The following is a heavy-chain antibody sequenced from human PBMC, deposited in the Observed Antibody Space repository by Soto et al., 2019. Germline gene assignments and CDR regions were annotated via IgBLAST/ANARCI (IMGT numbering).Heavy chain of an antibody. CDR1: GGSFSGYY. D-gene: IGHD3-16*02. V-gene: IGHV4-34*01. CDR3: ARSGSYRYFDY. Sequence: LTCAVYGGSFSGYYWSWIRQPPGKGLEWIGEINHSGSTTYNPSLKSRVTVSVDTSKNQFSLKLSSVTAADTAVYYCARSGSYRYFDYWGQGTTVTVSS. J-gene: IGHJ4*02. CDR2: INHSGST.